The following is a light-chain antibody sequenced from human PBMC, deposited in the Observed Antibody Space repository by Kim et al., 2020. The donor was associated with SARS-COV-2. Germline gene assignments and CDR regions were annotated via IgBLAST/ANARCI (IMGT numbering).Light chain of an antibody. CDR3: QQYGSSPTT. CDR2: GAS. CDR1: QAVSNAY. J-gene: IGKJ5*01. Sequence: EILLTQSPGTLSLSPGDRATLSCRASQAVSNAYLAWYQVKPGQAPRLLFFGASSRATGTPDKFRGSWSGTDFTLIINRLEPEDFAVYYCQQYGSSPTTFGQGTRLEIK. V-gene: IGKV3-20*01.